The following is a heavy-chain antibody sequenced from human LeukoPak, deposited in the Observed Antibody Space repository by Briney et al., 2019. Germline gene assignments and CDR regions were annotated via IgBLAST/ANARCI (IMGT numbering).Heavy chain of an antibody. Sequence: ASVKVSCKASGGTFSSYAISWVRQAPGQGLEWMGGIIPIFGTANYAQKFQGRVTITADKSTSTAYMELSSLRSEDTAVYYCATGIGYCSGGSCYQKYYFDYWGQGTLVTVSS. J-gene: IGHJ4*02. CDR2: IIPIFGTA. D-gene: IGHD2-15*01. CDR3: ATGIGYCSGGSCYQKYYFDY. V-gene: IGHV1-69*06. CDR1: GGTFSSYA.